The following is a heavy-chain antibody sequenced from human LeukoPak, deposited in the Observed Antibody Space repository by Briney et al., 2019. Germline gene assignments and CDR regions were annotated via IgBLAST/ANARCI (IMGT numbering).Heavy chain of an antibody. CDR1: GFTFSSYW. CDR3: AKDRRVVVAAYYFDY. D-gene: IGHD2-15*01. Sequence: GSLRLSCAASGFTFSSYWMSWVRQAPGKGLEWVANIKQDGSEKYYVDSVKGRFTISRDNAKNSLYLQMNSLRAEDTAVYYCAKDRRVVVAAYYFDYWGQGTLVTVSS. V-gene: IGHV3-7*01. CDR2: IKQDGSEK. J-gene: IGHJ4*02.